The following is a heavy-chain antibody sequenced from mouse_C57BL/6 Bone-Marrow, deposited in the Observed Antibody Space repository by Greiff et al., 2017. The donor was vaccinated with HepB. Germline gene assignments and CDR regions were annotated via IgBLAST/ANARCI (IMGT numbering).Heavy chain of an antibody. CDR2: INPSNGGT. D-gene: IGHD1-1*01. CDR3: ARERTTVVALDY. CDR1: GYTFTSYW. Sequence: QVQLHQPGTELVKPGASVKLSCKASGYTFTSYWMHWVKQRPGQGLEWIGNINPSNGGTNYNEKFKSKATLTVDKSSSTAYMQLSSLTSEDSAVYYCARERTTVVALDYWGQGTTLTVSS. J-gene: IGHJ2*01. V-gene: IGHV1-53*01.